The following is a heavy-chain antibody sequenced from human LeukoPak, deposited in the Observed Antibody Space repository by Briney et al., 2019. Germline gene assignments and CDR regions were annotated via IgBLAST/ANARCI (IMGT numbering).Heavy chain of an antibody. CDR3: ARANTRDSYYYYYGMDV. CDR2: IWYDGSNK. J-gene: IGHJ6*02. D-gene: IGHD3-22*01. V-gene: IGHV3-33*01. CDR1: GFTFSSYG. Sequence: GRSLRLSCAASGFTFSSYGMHWVRQAPGKGLEWVAVIWYDGSNKYYADSVKGRFTISRDNSKNTLYLQMNSLRAEDTAVYYCARANTRDSYYYYYGMDVWGQGTTVTVSS.